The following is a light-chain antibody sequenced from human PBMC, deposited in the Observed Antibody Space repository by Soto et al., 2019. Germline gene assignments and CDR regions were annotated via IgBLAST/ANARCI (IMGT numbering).Light chain of an antibody. CDR2: GAS. CDR1: QSVSSN. V-gene: IGKV3-15*01. J-gene: IGKJ1*01. CDR3: QEYNNWPQT. Sequence: EIVMTQSPATLSVSPGERATLSCRASQSVSSNFAWYQQNPGQAPRLLIYGASTKATGIPARVSGSGSGTEFTLTISSLQSEDFAVYYCQEYNNWPQTFGQRTKVEIK.